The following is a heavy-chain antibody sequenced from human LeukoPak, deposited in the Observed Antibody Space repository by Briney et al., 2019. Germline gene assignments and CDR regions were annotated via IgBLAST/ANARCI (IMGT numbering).Heavy chain of an antibody. CDR1: GYTFTIYY. Sequence: GASVKVSCKASGYTFTIYYIHWVRQAPGQGLEWMGSIYPNSGGANFAQNFQGRVTLTRDTSSSTAHLELTRLRSDDTAVYYCAREGRIVGASCYYWGQGTLVTVSS. D-gene: IGHD1-26*01. CDR2: IYPNSGGA. CDR3: AREGRIVGASCYY. J-gene: IGHJ4*02. V-gene: IGHV1-2*02.